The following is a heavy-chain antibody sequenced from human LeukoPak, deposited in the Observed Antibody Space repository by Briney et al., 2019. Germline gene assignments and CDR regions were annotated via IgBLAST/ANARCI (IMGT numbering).Heavy chain of an antibody. CDR2: IDPSDSYT. V-gene: IGHV5-10-1*01. Sequence: GESLRISCKGSGYSFTSYWISWVRQMPGKGLEWMGRIDPSDSYTNYSPSFQGHVTISVDKSISTAYLQWSSLKASDTAMYYCASTHSSGWYRYYYYYGMDVWGKGTTVTVSS. CDR3: ASTHSSGWYRYYYYYGMDV. J-gene: IGHJ6*04. CDR1: GYSFTSYW. D-gene: IGHD6-19*01.